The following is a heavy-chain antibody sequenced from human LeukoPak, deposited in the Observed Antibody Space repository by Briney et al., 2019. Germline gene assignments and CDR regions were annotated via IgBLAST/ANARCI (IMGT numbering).Heavy chain of an antibody. CDR1: GYTFTSYY. D-gene: IGHD4-17*01. V-gene: IGHV1-18*04. CDR2: ISAYNGNT. Sequence: GASVKVSCKASGYTFTSYYIHWVRQAPGQGLEWMGWISAYNGNTNYAQKLQGRVTMTTDTSTSTAYMELRSLRSDDTAVYYCARDGEYGDFTPNFDYWGQGTLVTVSS. CDR3: ARDGEYGDFTPNFDY. J-gene: IGHJ4*02.